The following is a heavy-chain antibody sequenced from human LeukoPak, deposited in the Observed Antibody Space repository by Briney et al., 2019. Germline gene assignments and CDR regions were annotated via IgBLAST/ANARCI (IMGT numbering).Heavy chain of an antibody. CDR2: IYYSGST. V-gene: IGHV4-31*03. Sequence: SETLSLTCTVSGGSISSGGYYWSWIRQHPGKGLEWIGYIYYSGSTYYNPSLKSRVTISVDTSKNQFSLKLSSVTAADTAVYYCARRPMYYYGSGSYYPPRTYYYYGMDVWGQGTTVTVSS. D-gene: IGHD3-10*01. CDR1: GGSISSGGYY. J-gene: IGHJ6*02. CDR3: ARRPMYYYGSGSYYPPRTYYYYGMDV.